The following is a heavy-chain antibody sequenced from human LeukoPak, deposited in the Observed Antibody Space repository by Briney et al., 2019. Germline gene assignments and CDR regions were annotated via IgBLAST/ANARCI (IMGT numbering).Heavy chain of an antibody. Sequence: GGSLRLSCAASGFTLSSYGMHWVRQAPGKGLEWVAIIWYDGSKKYYADSVKGRFTISRDNSKNTLYLQMNSLRADDTAVYYCARDRGDTVVTHRYAFDIWGQGTMVTVSS. CDR1: GFTLSSYG. CDR2: IWYDGSKK. CDR3: ARDRGDTVVTHRYAFDI. D-gene: IGHD4-23*01. V-gene: IGHV3-33*01. J-gene: IGHJ3*02.